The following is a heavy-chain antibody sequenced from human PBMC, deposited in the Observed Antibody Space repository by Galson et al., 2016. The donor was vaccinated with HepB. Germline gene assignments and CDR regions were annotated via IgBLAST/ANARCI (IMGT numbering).Heavy chain of an antibody. D-gene: IGHD5-18*01. CDR1: GGSISSSNW. J-gene: IGHJ4*02. CDR3: ARGYTYVHRDS. V-gene: IGHV4-4*02. Sequence: ETLSLTCAVSGGSISSSNWWSWVRQPPGKGLEWIGDIYHTGSTKDNPSLESRVTTSVDKSKNQFSLNLSSVTAAATAVYYCARGYTYVHRDSWGQGTLVIVSS. CDR2: IYHTGST.